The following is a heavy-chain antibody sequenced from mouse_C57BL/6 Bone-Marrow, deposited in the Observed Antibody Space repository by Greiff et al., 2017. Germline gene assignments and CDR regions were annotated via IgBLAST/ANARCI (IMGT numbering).Heavy chain of an antibody. V-gene: IGHV5-9*01. D-gene: IGHD1-1*01. J-gene: IGHJ1*03. CDR1: GFTFSSYT. CDR3: SRQVTTVLATRYFDV. Sequence: EVKLVESGGGLVKPGGSLKLSCAASGFTFSSYTMSWVRQTPKKRLQWVAAISGGGGNTYSPDSVKGRFTISRDNDKSILYLQMSSLRSEDTALYYCSRQVTTVLATRYFDVWGTGTTVNGSS. CDR2: ISGGGGNT.